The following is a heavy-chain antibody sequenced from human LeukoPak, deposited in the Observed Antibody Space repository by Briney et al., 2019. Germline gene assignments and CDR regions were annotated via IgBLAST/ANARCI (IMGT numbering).Heavy chain of an antibody. Sequence: GASVKVSCKVSGYTLTELSMHWVRQAPGKGLEWMGGFDPEDGETIYAQKFQGRITMTEDTSTDTAYMELSSLRSEDTAVYYCATTGLQLRLGWYNWFDPWGQGTLVTVSS. D-gene: IGHD4-17*01. J-gene: IGHJ5*02. CDR2: FDPEDGET. CDR1: GYTLTELS. V-gene: IGHV1-24*01. CDR3: ATTGLQLRLGWYNWFDP.